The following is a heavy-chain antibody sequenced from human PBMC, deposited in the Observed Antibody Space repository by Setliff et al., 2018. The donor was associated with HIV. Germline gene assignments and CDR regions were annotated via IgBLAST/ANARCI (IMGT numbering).Heavy chain of an antibody. D-gene: IGHD1-26*01. CDR1: GGSITSSGYY. CDR2: MCHGGNNN. J-gene: IGHJ3*02. CDR3: AREKSGAGLLDAFDI. Sequence: SETLSLTCTVSGGSITSSGYYWGWIRQPPGKGLEWIGNMCHGGNNNYYNPSLKSRVTISVDTSKNQFSLKLSSVTAADTAVYYCAREKSGAGLLDAFDIWGQGTMVTVSS. V-gene: IGHV4-39*07.